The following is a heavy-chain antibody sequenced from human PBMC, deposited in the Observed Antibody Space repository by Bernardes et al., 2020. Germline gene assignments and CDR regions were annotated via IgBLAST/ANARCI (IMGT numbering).Heavy chain of an antibody. CDR3: AKRRIGVTVWFDA. D-gene: IGHD6-19*01. CDR1: GGSFEGYF. CDR2: VIDTGST. Sequence: ETLSLTCGVSGGSFEGYFWSWIRQSPKKGLAFIGEVIDTGSTNYNPSLKRRVILSADKSKRQFSLNLSSLTAADNGLYYCAKRRIGVTVWFDAWGQGILVTVSS. V-gene: IGHV4-34*12. J-gene: IGHJ5*02.